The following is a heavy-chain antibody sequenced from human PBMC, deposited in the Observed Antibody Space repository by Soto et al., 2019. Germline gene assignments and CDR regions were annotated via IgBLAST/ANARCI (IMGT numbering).Heavy chain of an antibody. V-gene: IGHV1-69*01. D-gene: IGHD4-17*01. J-gene: IGHJ4*02. CDR1: EGTFSNYA. CDR3: ARDHSIYGDYAVKGLRD. CDR2: IIPLFGTT. Sequence: QVQLVQSGAEVKMPGSSVKVSCKASEGTFSNYAITWVRQAPGQGLEWMGGIIPLFGTTNYAQKFQGRVTLTADESTSTAYMELISLTSEDTAVYYCARDHSIYGDYAVKGLRDWGQGVLVTVSS.